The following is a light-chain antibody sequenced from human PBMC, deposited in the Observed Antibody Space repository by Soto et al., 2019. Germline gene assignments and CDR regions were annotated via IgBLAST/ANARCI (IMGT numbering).Light chain of an antibody. CDR1: NSDVGGYTY. Sequence: QSALTQPASVSGSPGQSITISCTGTNSDVGGYTYVSWYQQHPGKAPKLMIYDVSNRPSGVSNRFSGSKSGNTASLTISELQADDEADYYCSSYTSSSTPDVFGTGTKLTVL. CDR2: DVS. CDR3: SSYTSSSTPDV. J-gene: IGLJ1*01. V-gene: IGLV2-14*03.